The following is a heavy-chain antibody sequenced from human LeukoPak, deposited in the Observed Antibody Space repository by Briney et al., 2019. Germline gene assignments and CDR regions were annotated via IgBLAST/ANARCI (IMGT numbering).Heavy chain of an antibody. J-gene: IGHJ5*02. CDR1: GGSISSYY. D-gene: IGHD3-10*02. Sequence: PSETLSLTCTVPGGSISSYYWSWIRQPAGKGLEWIGRIYTSGSTNYNPSLKSRVTMSVDTSKNQFSLKLSSVTAADTAVYYCARGSVFGEEGWFDPWGQGTLVTVSS. V-gene: IGHV4-4*07. CDR3: ARGSVFGEEGWFDP. CDR2: IYTSGST.